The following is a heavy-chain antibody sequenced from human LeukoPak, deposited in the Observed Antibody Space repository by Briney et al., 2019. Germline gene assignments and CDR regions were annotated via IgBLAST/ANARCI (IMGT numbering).Heavy chain of an antibody. CDR1: GGSFSGYY. Sequence: LETLSLTCAVYGGSFSGYYWSWIRQPPGKGLEWIGEINHSGSTNYNPSLKSRVTISVDTSKNQFSLKLSSVTAADTAVYYCAGRAMVRETRRAFDPWGQGTLVTVSS. CDR2: INHSGST. D-gene: IGHD3-10*01. J-gene: IGHJ5*02. CDR3: AGRAMVRETRRAFDP. V-gene: IGHV4-34*01.